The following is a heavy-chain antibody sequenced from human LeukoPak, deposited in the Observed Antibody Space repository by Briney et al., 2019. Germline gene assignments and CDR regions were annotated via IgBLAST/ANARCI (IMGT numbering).Heavy chain of an antibody. CDR2: ISGSGGST. D-gene: IGHD3-10*01. J-gene: IGHJ6*02. CDR1: GFTFSSYA. Sequence: GGSLGLSCAASGFTFSSYAMSWVRQAPGKGLEWVSAISGSGGSTYYADSVKGRFTISRDNSKNTLYLQMNSLRAEDTAVYYCAKDLAMVRALDVWGQGTTVTVSS. CDR3: AKDLAMVRALDV. V-gene: IGHV3-23*01.